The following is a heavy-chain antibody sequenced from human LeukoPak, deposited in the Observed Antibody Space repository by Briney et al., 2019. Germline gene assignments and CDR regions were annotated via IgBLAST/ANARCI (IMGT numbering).Heavy chain of an antibody. CDR3: ARAQGYCSSTSCYSANYFDY. CDR1: GFSFSSYA. V-gene: IGHV3-30*04. Sequence: GGSLRLSCEASGFSFSSYAMHWVRQAPGNGLEWVAVISYDGSNKYYADSVKGRFTISRDNSKNTLYLQMNSLRAEDTAVYYCARAQGYCSSTSCYSANYFDYWGQGTLVTVSS. J-gene: IGHJ4*02. CDR2: ISYDGSNK. D-gene: IGHD2-2*02.